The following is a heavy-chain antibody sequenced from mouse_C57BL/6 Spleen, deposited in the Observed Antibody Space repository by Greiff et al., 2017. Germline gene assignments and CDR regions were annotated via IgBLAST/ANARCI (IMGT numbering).Heavy chain of an antibody. D-gene: IGHD2-3*01. CDR3: ASRNGYFGYWYFDV. Sequence: VQLQQSGPELVKPGASVKIPCKASGYTFTDYNMDWVKQSHGKSLEWIGDINPNNGGTIYNQKFKGKATLTVDKSSSTAYMELRSLTSEDTAVYYSASRNGYFGYWYFDVWGTGTTVTVSS. J-gene: IGHJ1*03. CDR2: INPNNGGT. V-gene: IGHV1-18*01. CDR1: GYTFTDYN.